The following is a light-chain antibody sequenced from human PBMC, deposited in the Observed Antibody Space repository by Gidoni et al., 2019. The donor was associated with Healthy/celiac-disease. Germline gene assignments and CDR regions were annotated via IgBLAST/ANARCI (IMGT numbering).Light chain of an antibody. V-gene: IGKV2-28*01. CDR1: QSLLHSNGYNY. J-gene: IGKJ3*01. CDR3: MQALQTPPFT. CDR2: LGS. Sequence: DIVMTQSPLSLSVTPGEPAPISCRSSQSLLHSNGYNYLDWYLQKPGQSPQLLIYLGSNRASGVPDRFSGSGSGTEFTLKISRVEAEDVGVYYCMQALQTPPFTFGPGTKVDIK.